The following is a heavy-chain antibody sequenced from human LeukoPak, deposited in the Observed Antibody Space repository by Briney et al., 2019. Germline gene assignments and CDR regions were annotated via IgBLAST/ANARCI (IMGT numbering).Heavy chain of an antibody. CDR3: ARGLVIITMIVVVPLPYYFDY. J-gene: IGHJ4*02. D-gene: IGHD3-22*01. CDR2: INHSGST. CDR1: GGSFSGYY. Sequence: PSETLSLTCAVYGGSFSGYYWSWIRQPPGKGLEWIGEINHSGSTNYNPSLKSRVTISVDTSKNQFSLKLSSVTAADTAVCYCARGLVIITMIVVVPLPYYFDYWGQGTLVTVSS. V-gene: IGHV4-34*01.